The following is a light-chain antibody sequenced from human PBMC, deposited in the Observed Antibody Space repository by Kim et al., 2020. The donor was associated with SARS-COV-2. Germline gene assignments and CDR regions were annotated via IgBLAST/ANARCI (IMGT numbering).Light chain of an antibody. Sequence: DIQMTQSPSSVSASVGDRVTITCRASENIGNWLAWYQQRPGKAPSLLISSSSTLHSGVPSRFSGSGSGTDFTLTVSSLQPEDSAVYYCQQLNAFPLTFGGGTKVDIK. CDR2: SSS. J-gene: IGKJ4*01. CDR3: QQLNAFPLT. V-gene: IGKV1-12*01. CDR1: ENIGNW.